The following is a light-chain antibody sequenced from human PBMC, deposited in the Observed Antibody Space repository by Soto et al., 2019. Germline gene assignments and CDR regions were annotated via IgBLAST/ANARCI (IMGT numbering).Light chain of an antibody. J-gene: IGLJ1*01. CDR1: SSNIGSNT. CDR2: FNI. CDR3: AAWDDSLNGYV. Sequence: SVLSNPPSASGTPGQRVTISCSGSSSNIGSNTVSWYHQFPGTAPKLLIYFNIQRPSGVPDPFSGSKSGTSASLAISGLQSEDEADYYCAAWDDSLNGYVFGTGTKVTVL. V-gene: IGLV1-44*01.